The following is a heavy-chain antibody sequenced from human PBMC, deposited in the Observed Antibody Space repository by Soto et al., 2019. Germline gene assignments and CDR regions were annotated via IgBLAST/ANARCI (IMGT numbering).Heavy chain of an antibody. CDR3: TRAPDGNNMDY. CDR1: GFIFSGTT. D-gene: IGHD6-13*01. CDR2: IRGRANNYAT. Sequence: EVRLVESGGDLVHPGGSLKLSCVASGFIFSGTTIHWVRQASGEGLEWVGRIRGRANNYATGYDVSVKGRFTISRDDSKNTAYPEMNILRTEDTAEYFCTRAPDGNNMDYWGQGTLVTVSS. V-gene: IGHV3-73*02. J-gene: IGHJ4*02.